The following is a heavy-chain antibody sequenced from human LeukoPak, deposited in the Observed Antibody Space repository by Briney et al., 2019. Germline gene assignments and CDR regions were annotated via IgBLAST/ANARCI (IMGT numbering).Heavy chain of an antibody. CDR2: ISAYNGNT. V-gene: IGHV1-18*01. J-gene: IGHJ6*02. CDR3: ARVDIVAVPAAKGPYYYYGMDV. CDR1: GYTFTIYG. D-gene: IGHD2-2*03. Sequence: ASVKVSCKASGYTFTIYGISWVRQAPGQGLEWMGWISAYNGNTNYAQKLQGRVTMTTDTSTSTAYMELRSLRSDDTAVYYCARVDIVAVPAAKGPYYYYGMDVWGQGTTVTVSS.